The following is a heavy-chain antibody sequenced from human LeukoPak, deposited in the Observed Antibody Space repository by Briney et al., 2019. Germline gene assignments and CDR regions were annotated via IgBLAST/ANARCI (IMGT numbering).Heavy chain of an antibody. J-gene: IGHJ4*02. V-gene: IGHV3-53*01. D-gene: IGHD5-12*01. CDR1: GFTFDDYG. CDR2: IYSGGST. Sequence: GGSLRLSCAASGFTFDDYGMTWVRQAPGKGLEWVSVIYSGGSTYYADSVKGRFTISRDNSKNTLYLQMNSLRAEDTAVYYCARGRGASDFWGQGTLVTVSS. CDR3: ARGRGASDF.